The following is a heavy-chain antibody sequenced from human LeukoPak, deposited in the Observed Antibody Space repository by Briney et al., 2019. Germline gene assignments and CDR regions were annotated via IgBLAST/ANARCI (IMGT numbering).Heavy chain of an antibody. CDR1: GGSFSGYY. CDR3: ARGSVPPTAMADY. V-gene: IGHV4-34*01. CDR2: INHSGST. Sequence: PSETLSLTCAVYGGSFSGYYWSWIRQPPGKGLEWIGEINHSGSTNYNPSLKSRVTISVDTSKNQFSLKLSSVTAADTAVYYCARGSVPPTAMADYWGQGTLVTVSS. J-gene: IGHJ4*02. D-gene: IGHD5-18*01.